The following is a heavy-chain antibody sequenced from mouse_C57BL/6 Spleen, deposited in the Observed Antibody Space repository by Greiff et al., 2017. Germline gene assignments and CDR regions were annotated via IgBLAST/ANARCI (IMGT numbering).Heavy chain of an antibody. V-gene: IGHV1-72*01. Sequence: QVQLQQPGAELVKPGASVKLSCKASGYTFTSYWMHWVKQRPGRGLGWIGRIDPNSGGTKYNEKFKGKATLTVDKPSSTADMQLSSLTSEDSAVYYCARGGPEYWGQGTTLTVSS. CDR3: ARGGPEY. J-gene: IGHJ2*01. CDR1: GYTFTSYW. CDR2: IDPNSGGT.